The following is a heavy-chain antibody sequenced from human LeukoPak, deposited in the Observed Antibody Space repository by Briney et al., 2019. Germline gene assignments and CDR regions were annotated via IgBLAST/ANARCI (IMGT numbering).Heavy chain of an antibody. CDR2: ISGSGGST. V-gene: IGHV3-23*01. CDR3: AKDPLGAAAGTGYFDY. Sequence: GGSLRLSCAASGLTFSSHWIHWVRQAPGKGLEWVSAISGSGGSTYYADSVKGRFTISRDNSKNTLYLQMNSLRAEDTAVYYCAKDPLGAAAGTGYFDYWGQGTLVTVSS. D-gene: IGHD6-13*01. J-gene: IGHJ4*02. CDR1: GLTFSSHW.